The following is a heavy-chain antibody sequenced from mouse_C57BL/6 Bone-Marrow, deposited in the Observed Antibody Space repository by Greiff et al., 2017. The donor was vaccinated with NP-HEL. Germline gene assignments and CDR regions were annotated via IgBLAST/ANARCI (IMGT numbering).Heavy chain of an antibody. D-gene: IGHD2-14*01. V-gene: IGHV5-6*01. Sequence: EVHLVESGGDLVKPGGSLKLSCAASGFTFSSYGMSWVRQTPDKRLEWIATISSGGSYTYSPDSVTGRFTISRDNAKNTLYLQMSSLKSEDTAIYYCARLRYNKDYWGQGTTLTVSS. CDR2: ISSGGSYT. CDR1: GFTFSSYG. CDR3: ARLRYNKDY. J-gene: IGHJ2*01.